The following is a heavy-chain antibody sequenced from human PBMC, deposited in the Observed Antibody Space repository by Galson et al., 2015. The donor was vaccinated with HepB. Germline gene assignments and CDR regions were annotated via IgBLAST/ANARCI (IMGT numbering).Heavy chain of an antibody. D-gene: IGHD2-21*01. CDR2: ITSSGGIS. V-gene: IGHV3-23*01. J-gene: IGHJ4*02. Sequence: SLSLSCAASGFTFSRYAMTWVRQAPGKGLEWVSSITSSGGISYYEDSVQGRFTVSRDNSKNTLLLQLNSLRAKYTAMYFCAKDGIMVANNPYHFHYWGQGTLVTVSS. CDR3: AKDGIMVANNPYHFHY. CDR1: GFTFSRYA.